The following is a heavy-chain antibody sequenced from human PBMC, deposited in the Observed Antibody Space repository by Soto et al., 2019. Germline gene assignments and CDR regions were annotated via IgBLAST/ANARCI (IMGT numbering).Heavy chain of an antibody. CDR2: IDNGGST. D-gene: IGHD6-19*01. CDR1: GDFVSSYY. CDR3: TRGVRWLVDY. Sequence: QVQLQESGPGLVKPSETLSLTCTVSGDFVSSYYWSWFRQPPGKGLEWIGYIDNGGSTKYNPSLKSRVTISIGTSKNQFSLMLTSVTAADTAVYYCTRGVRWLVDYWGQGALVTVSS. J-gene: IGHJ4*02. V-gene: IGHV4-59*02.